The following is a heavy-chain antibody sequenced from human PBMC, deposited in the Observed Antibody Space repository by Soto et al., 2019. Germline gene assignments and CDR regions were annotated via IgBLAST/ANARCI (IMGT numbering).Heavy chain of an antibody. J-gene: IGHJ6*02. V-gene: IGHV5-10-1*01. CDR3: ARLSMSTRSGYYVLAF. D-gene: IGHD1-1*01. CDR2: IDPSDSYT. CDR1: GYSFTTYW. Sequence: ESLKISCKGSGYSFTTYWITWVRQMPGKGLEWMGRIDPSDSYTNYSPSFQGHVTISADKSISTAYLQWSSLKASDTAMYYCARLSMSTRSGYYVLAFWGQGTTVPVSS.